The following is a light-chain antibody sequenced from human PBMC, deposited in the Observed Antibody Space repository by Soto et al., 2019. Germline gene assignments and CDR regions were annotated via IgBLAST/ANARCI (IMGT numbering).Light chain of an antibody. CDR3: SSDTRRSTLLDV. J-gene: IGLJ1*01. CDR2: DVS. V-gene: IGLV2-14*01. CDR1: SSDVGGYNY. Sequence: QSALTQPASVSGSPVQSITISCTGTSSDVGGYNYVSWYPQHPGKAPKLMISDVSNGPSGASNRFSGSKSGNTASLTISGPQAEDDADYYCSSDTRRSTLLDVLGTGTTLTVL.